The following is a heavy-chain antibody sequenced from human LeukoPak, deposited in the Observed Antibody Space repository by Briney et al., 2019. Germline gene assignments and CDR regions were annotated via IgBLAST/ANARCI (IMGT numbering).Heavy chain of an antibody. J-gene: IGHJ3*02. V-gene: IGHV3-21*01. CDR3: ARALYGTDDAFDI. Sequence: GGSLTLSCAASGFTFSSYCMNWVRQAPGKGLEWVSSISSSSSNIYYADSVKGRFSISRDNVKNSLYLQMNSLGAEDTAVYYFARALYGTDDAFDIWGQGTMVTVSS. CDR2: ISSSSSNI. CDR1: GFTFSSYC. D-gene: IGHD4-17*01.